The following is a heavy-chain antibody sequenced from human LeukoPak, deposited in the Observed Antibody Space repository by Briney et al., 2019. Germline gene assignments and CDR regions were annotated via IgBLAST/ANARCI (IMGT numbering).Heavy chain of an antibody. D-gene: IGHD3-9*01. CDR3: ARMVYHDILTGYFFDY. CDR2: IDWDDDK. J-gene: IGHJ4*02. CDR1: GFSLSPSGMC. V-gene: IGHV2-70*01. Sequence: SGPTLVNPTQTLTLTCTFSGFSLSPSGMCVSWIRQPPGKALEWLAVIDWDDDKYYSTSLKTRLTISKDTSKNQVVLTMTNMDPVDTATYYCARMVYHDILTGYFFDYWGQGTLVTASS.